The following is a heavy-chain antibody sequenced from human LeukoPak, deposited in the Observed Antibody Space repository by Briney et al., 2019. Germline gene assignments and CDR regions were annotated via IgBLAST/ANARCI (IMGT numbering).Heavy chain of an antibody. CDR1: GGSIRSSSSY. V-gene: IGHV4-39*01. D-gene: IGHD2-21*02. J-gene: IGHJ4*02. CDR3: ARYYCGGDCYSGYFDY. CDR2: VYYSGST. Sequence: SETLSLTCTVSGGSIRSSSSYWAWIRQPPGKGLKWIGNVYYSGSTYYNPSLKSRVTISVDTSKTQFSLKLSSVTAADTAVYYCARYYCGGDCYSGYFDYWGQGTLVTVSS.